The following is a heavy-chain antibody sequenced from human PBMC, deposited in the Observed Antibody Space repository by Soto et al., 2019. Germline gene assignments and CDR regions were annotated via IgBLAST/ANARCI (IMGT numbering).Heavy chain of an antibody. CDR1: GYTFTNYG. V-gene: IGHV1-18*01. Sequence: ASVKVSCKASGYTFTNYGISWVRQAPGEGLEWVGWINTSNDNKLYAQKLQGKLTLTTNTSTSTTYKDLTNLRSEDTAVYFCARDPGAASFDFWAQGTLVTVSS. D-gene: IGHD2-15*01. CDR3: ARDPGAASFDF. J-gene: IGHJ4*02. CDR2: INTSNDNK.